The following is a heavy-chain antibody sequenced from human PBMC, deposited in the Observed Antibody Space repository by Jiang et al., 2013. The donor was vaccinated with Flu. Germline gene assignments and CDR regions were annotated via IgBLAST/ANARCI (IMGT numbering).Heavy chain of an antibody. CDR1: GYTLTELS. D-gene: IGHD1-26*01. V-gene: IGHV1-24*01. Sequence: GAEVKKPGASVKVSCKVSGYTLTELSMHWVRQAPGKGLEWMGGFDPEDGGTIYAQKFLGRVTMTEDTSTDTAYMELSSLRSEDTAVYYCATASLSPIVGAIRYFDYWGQGTLVTVSS. J-gene: IGHJ4*02. CDR3: ATASLSPIVGAIRYFDY. CDR2: FDPEDGGT.